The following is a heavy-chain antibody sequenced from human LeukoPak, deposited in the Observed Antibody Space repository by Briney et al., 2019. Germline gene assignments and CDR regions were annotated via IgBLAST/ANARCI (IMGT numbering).Heavy chain of an antibody. V-gene: IGHV3-53*01. D-gene: IGHD1-26*01. Sequence: PGGSLRLSCAASGFTVSSNYMSWVRQSPGKRLEWVSVIYSGGDTYYADSVKGRFTISRDNSKNTLYLQMNSLRAEETAVYYCARVLVGATTDAFDIWGQGTMVTVSS. J-gene: IGHJ3*02. CDR2: IYSGGDT. CDR1: GFTVSSNY. CDR3: ARVLVGATTDAFDI.